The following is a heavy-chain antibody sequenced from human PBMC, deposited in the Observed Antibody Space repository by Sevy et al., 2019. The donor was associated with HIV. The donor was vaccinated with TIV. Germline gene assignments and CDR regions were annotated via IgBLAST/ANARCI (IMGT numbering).Heavy chain of an antibody. CDR1: GFTFSDYD. V-gene: IGHV3-30*04. CDR3: ARLFSCGGDCYYLDY. Sequence: GGSLRLSCAASGFTFSDYDMHWVRQAPGKGLEWVAVMSHDGNYKNHADPVKVRFTISRDNFKNTLYLQMNSLGVEDTAVYFCARLFSCGGDCYYLDYWGQGAPVTVSS. D-gene: IGHD2-21*02. CDR2: MSHDGNYK. J-gene: IGHJ4*02.